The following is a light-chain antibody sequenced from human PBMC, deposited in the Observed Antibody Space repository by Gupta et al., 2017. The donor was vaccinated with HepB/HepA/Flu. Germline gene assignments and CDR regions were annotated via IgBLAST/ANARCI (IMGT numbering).Light chain of an antibody. CDR2: LGS. V-gene: IGKV2-28*01. J-gene: IGKJ4*01. CDR1: HSSLHRNGYCY. CDR3: KQAIISPIT. Sequence: DIVVNTSPLSLPVIPREPAPSSCRTRHSSLHRNGYCYLDWYLQKPGQSPQLLIYLGSNRASGVPDRFSGSGSGTDLTLKISSVEAEDFGVYYCKQAIISPITFGGGTKVEIK.